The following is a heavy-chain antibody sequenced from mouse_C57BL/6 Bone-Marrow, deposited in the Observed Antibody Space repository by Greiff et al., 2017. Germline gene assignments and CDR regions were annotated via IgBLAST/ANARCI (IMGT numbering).Heavy chain of an antibody. CDR2: IHPNSGST. CDR3: ARSRAPKAGNYAMDY. V-gene: IGHV1-64*01. Sequence: QVQLQQPGAELVKPGASVKLSCKASGYTFTSYWMHWVKQRPGQGLEWIGMIHPNSGSTNYNEKFKSKATLTVDKSSSTAYMQLSSLTSEDSAVYYCARSRAPKAGNYAMDYWGQGTSVTVSS. J-gene: IGHJ4*01. D-gene: IGHD3-3*01. CDR1: GYTFTSYW.